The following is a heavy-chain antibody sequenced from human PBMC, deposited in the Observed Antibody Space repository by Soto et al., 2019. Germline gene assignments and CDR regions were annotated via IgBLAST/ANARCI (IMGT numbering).Heavy chain of an antibody. CDR2: IYYSGST. CDR3: ARGGRDAVAGTAGFDY. J-gene: IGHJ4*02. D-gene: IGHD6-19*01. V-gene: IGHV4-31*03. CDR1: GGSISSGGYY. Sequence: SETLSLTCTVSGGSISSGGYYWSWIRQHPGKGLEWIGYIYYSGSTYYNPSLKSRVTISVDTSKNQFSLKLSSVTAADTAVYYCARGGRDAVAGTAGFDYWGQGILVTRSS.